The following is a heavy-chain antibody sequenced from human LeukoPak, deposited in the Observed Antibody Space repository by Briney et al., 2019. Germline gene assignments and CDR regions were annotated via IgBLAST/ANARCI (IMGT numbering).Heavy chain of an antibody. CDR1: GYTFTGYY. V-gene: IGHV1-2*02. CDR3: ARALSITIFGVADYAFDI. Sequence: EASVKVSCKASGYTFTGYYMHWVRQAPGQGLEWMGWINPNSGGTNYAQKFQGRVTMTRDTSISTAYMELSRLRSDDTAVYYCARALSITIFGVADYAFDIWGQGTMATVSS. D-gene: IGHD3-3*01. CDR2: INPNSGGT. J-gene: IGHJ3*02.